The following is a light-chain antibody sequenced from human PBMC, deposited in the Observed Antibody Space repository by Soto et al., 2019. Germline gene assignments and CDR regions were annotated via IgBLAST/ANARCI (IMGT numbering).Light chain of an antibody. V-gene: IGKV1D-8*03. Sequence: VIWMSQSPSLVSASTGDRVTIDCRMSQGISSYLAWYQQKPGKAPELLIYAASTLQSGVPPRFSGSGSGTEFTLTINSLRPEDFASYYCQQSYSSSPITFGPGTRLEIK. J-gene: IGKJ5*01. CDR2: AAS. CDR3: QQSYSSSPIT. CDR1: QGISSY.